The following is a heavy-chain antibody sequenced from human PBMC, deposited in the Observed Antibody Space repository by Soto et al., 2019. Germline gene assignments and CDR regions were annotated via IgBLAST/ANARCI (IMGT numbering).Heavy chain of an antibody. CDR1: GYTFTSYG. Sequence: ASVKVSCKASGYTFTSYGISWVRQAPGQGLEWMGWISAYNGNTNYAQKLQGRVTMTTDTSTSTAYMELRSLRSDDTAVYYCAREGYSSSSGRFTSVGDYYYGMDVWGQGTTVTVSS. V-gene: IGHV1-18*04. J-gene: IGHJ6*02. CDR2: ISAYNGNT. CDR3: AREGYSSSSGRFTSVGDYYYGMDV. D-gene: IGHD6-6*01.